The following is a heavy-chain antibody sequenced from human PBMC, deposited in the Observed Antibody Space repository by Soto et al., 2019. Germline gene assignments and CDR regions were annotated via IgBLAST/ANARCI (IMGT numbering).Heavy chain of an antibody. CDR3: ARVPDR. CDR1: GGSISSGGYS. J-gene: IGHJ5*02. D-gene: IGHD2-2*01. CDR2: IYHSGST. V-gene: IGHV4-30-2*01. Sequence: SETLSLIWAVSGGSISSGGYSWSWIRQPPGKGLEWIGYIYHSGSTYYNPSLKSRVTISVDRSKNQFSLKLSSVTAADTAVYYCARVPDRWGQGTLVTVS.